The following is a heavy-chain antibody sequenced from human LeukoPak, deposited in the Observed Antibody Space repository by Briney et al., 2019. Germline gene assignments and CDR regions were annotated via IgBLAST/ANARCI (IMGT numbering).Heavy chain of an antibody. Sequence: GGSLRLSCIASGFNYGPYWMSWVRQAPGKGPEWVANIKGDGSERFNVNSVKGRFTISRDNAKNSLYLQMNSLRADDTAVYYCARDPTYYDFWSGYFDYWGQGTLVTVSS. CDR3: ARDPTYYDFWSGYFDY. CDR1: GFNYGPYW. CDR2: IKGDGSER. V-gene: IGHV3-7*01. J-gene: IGHJ4*02. D-gene: IGHD3-3*01.